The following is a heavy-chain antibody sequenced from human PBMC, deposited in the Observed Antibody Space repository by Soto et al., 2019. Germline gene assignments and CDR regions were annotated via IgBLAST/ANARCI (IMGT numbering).Heavy chain of an antibody. CDR2: ISYDASNK. D-gene: IGHD3-10*01. J-gene: IGHJ4*02. CDR3: AKEAEGALWFGELTYFDY. CDR1: GFTFSAYG. V-gene: IGHV3-30*18. Sequence: QVQLVESGGGVVQPGRSLRLSCAASGFTFSAYGMHWVRQAPGKGLEWVAFISYDASNKYYVDSVKGRFTISRDNSKNTLYLQMNSLRPEDTAVYYCAKEAEGALWFGELTYFDYWGQGTLVTVSS.